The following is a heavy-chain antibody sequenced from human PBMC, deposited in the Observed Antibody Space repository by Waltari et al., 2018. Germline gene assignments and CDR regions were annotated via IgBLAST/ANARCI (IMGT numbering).Heavy chain of an antibody. D-gene: IGHD3-22*01. V-gene: IGHV4-38-2*01. CDR2: IYHSGST. CDR3: ARHFYSANYDSSGPDY. CDR1: GYSISSGYY. J-gene: IGHJ4*02. Sequence: QVQLQESGPGLVKPSETLSLTCAVSGYSISSGYYWGWIRQPPGKGLEWIGSIYHSGSTYYNPSLKSRVTRSVDTSKNQFSLKLSSGTAADTAVYYCARHFYSANYDSSGPDYWGQGTLVTVSS.